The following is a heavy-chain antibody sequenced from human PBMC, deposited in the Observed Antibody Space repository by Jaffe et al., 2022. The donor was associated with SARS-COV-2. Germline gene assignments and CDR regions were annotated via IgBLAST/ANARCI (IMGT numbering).Heavy chain of an antibody. CDR2: ISSRSDYI. CDR3: ARVDYYASGNYGLGPSDF. Sequence: EVQLVESGGGLVKPGGSLRLSCAASGFSFSSYNLNWVRQAPGKGLEWVSSISSRSDYIYYADSVKGRFTISRDNAKSSLYLQMNSLRAEDTAVYYCARVDYYASGNYGLGPSDFWGQGTLVIVSS. CDR1: GFSFSSYN. V-gene: IGHV3-21*01. D-gene: IGHD3-10*01. J-gene: IGHJ4*02.